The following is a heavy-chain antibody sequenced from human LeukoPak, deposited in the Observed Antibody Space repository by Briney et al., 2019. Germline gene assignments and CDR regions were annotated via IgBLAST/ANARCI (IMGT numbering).Heavy chain of an antibody. V-gene: IGHV3-30*04. CDR1: GFTFSSYA. CDR3: ARVLSITMVRGVIFLALWTDY. CDR2: ISYDGSNK. J-gene: IGHJ4*02. Sequence: GGSLRLSCAASGFTFSSYAMHWVRQAPGKGLEWVAVISYDGSNKYYADSVKGRFTISRDNSKNTLYLQMNSLRAEDTAVYYCARVLSITMVRGVIFLALWTDYWGQGTLVTVSS. D-gene: IGHD3-10*01.